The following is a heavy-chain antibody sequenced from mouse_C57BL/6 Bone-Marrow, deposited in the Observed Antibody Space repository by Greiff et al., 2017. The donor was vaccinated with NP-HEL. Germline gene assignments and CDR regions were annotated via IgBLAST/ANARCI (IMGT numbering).Heavy chain of an antibody. D-gene: IGHD2-4*01. J-gene: IGHJ2*01. CDR3: ARQTLSTMITTGDY. Sequence: EVKVVESGGGLVQPGESLKLSCESNEYEFPSHDMSWVRKTPEKRLELVAAINSDGGSNYYLDTMERRFIISRDNTKKTLYMQMRSLRSENTALYYCARQTLSTMITTGDYWGQGTTLTVSS. V-gene: IGHV5-2*01. CDR2: INSDGGSN. CDR1: EYEFPSHD.